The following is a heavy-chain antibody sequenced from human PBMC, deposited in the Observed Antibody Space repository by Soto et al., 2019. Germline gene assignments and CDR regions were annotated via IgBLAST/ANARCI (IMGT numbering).Heavy chain of an antibody. CDR2: ISGSGGST. CDR1: GFTFSSYA. V-gene: IGHV3-23*01. J-gene: IGHJ6*02. D-gene: IGHD2-15*01. Sequence: EVQLLESGGGLVQPGGSLRLSCAASGFTFSSYAMSWVRQAPGKGLEWVSAISGSGGSTYYADSVKGRFTISRDNSKNTLYLQMNSLRAEDTAVYYCAKDLPDSSPALRRCPYYYGMDVWGQGTTVTVSS. CDR3: AKDLPDSSPALRRCPYYYGMDV.